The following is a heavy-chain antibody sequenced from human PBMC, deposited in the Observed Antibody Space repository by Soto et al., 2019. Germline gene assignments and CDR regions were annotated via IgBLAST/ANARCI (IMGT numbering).Heavy chain of an antibody. CDR3: ARFQSSGWYGFDY. CDR2: IYPGDSET. V-gene: IGHV5-51*01. Sequence: PGESLKISCKGSGYSFTSYWIGWVRQIPGKGLEWMGIIYPGDSETRYSPSFQGQVAISADTSITTAYLQWSSLRASDTAMYYCARFQSSGWYGFDYWGQGIQVTVSS. D-gene: IGHD6-19*01. J-gene: IGHJ4*02. CDR1: GYSFTSYW.